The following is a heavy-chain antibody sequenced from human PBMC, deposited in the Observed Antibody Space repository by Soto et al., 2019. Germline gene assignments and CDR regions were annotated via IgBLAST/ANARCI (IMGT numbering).Heavy chain of an antibody. CDR3: ARDNPYHSDY. V-gene: IGHV4-39*02. CDR2: ISYSGST. J-gene: IGHJ4*02. D-gene: IGHD2-2*01. CDR1: GGSISSSPYY. Sequence: SETLSLTCTVSGGSISSSPYYWGWIRQPPGKGLEWIGTISYSGSTDYNPSLKSRVTISVDTSKNQFSLKLTSVTAADTAVYFCARDNPYHSDYWGQGTLVTVSS.